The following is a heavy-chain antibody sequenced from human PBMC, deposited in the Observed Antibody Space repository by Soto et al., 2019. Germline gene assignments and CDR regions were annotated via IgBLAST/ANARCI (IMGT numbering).Heavy chain of an antibody. CDR2: MSYSRST. CDR1: GGSISSNNYY. D-gene: IGHD7-27*01. CDR3: ASYLRPTNWGGGYFDY. V-gene: IGHV4-39*01. Sequence: QLQLQESGPGLVKPSETLSLTCFVSGGSISSNNYYWGWIRQPPGQGLEWIGSMSYSRSTYYNPSLKSRVTISVDTSKNQFSLKLTSVTAADTAVYYCASYLRPTNWGGGYFDYWGQGPLVTVSS. J-gene: IGHJ4*02.